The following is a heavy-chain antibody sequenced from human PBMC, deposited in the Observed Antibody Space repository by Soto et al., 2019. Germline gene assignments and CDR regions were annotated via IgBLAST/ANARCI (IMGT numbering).Heavy chain of an antibody. CDR2: INAGNGNT. J-gene: IGHJ4*02. V-gene: IGHV1-3*01. Sequence: ASVKVSCKASGYTFTGYAMHWVRQAPGQRLEWMGWINAGNGNTKYSQKFQGRVTITRDTSASTAYMELSSLRSEDTAVYDCARAVAVAADFDYRGQGTSVTVSS. CDR1: GYTFTGYA. CDR3: ARAVAVAADFDY. D-gene: IGHD6-19*01.